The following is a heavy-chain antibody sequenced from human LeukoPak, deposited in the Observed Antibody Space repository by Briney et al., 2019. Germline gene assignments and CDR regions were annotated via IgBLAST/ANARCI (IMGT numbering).Heavy chain of an antibody. CDR1: GVSISSYY. Sequence: SETLSVTCTVSGVSISSYYWSWIRQPPGKGLEWIGYIYYSGSTNYNPSLKSRVTISVDTSKKQISLKLSSVTAADTAVYYCARGPTVNYYYYGMDVWGQGTTVTVSS. V-gene: IGHV4-59*01. CDR2: IYYSGST. CDR3: ARGPTVNYYYYGMDV. D-gene: IGHD4-11*01. J-gene: IGHJ6*02.